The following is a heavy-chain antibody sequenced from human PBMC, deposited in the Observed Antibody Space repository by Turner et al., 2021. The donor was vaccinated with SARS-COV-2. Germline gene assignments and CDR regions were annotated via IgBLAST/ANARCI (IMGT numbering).Heavy chain of an antibody. J-gene: IGHJ4*02. CDR1: GYIFTGYY. CDR2: IIPSSGDT. Sequence: QVKLVQSGDEVKKTGASVKVSCKATGYIFTGYYIHWLRQAPGQGLEWMGWIIPSSGDTYYTDQFQGSVIMTRDTSITTAYMDLSSLTPDDTAVYYCALTSGTYYVFFDYWGQGAQVTVSS. V-gene: IGHV1-2*02. CDR3: ALTSGTYYVFFDY. D-gene: IGHD1-26*01.